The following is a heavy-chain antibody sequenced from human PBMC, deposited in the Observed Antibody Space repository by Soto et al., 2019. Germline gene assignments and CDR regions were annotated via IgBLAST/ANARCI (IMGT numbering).Heavy chain of an antibody. V-gene: IGHV1-2*02. CDR2: INPNSGGT. CDR3: AAVTGGVTLDY. D-gene: IGHD6-19*01. CDR1: GYSFTGHY. J-gene: IGHJ4*02. Sequence: GASVKVSCKASGYSFTGHYMHWVRQAPGRGLEWMGWINPNSGGTSYAQKFQGRVTMTRDTSISTAYMELSRLTSDDTAVYYCAAVTGGVTLDYWGQGTLVTVSS.